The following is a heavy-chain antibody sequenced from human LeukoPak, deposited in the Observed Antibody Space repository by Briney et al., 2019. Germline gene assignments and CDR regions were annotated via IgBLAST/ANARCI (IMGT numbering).Heavy chain of an antibody. Sequence: SETLSLTCTVSGGSISSGGYYWSWIRQHPGKGLEWIGYIYYSGSTNYNPSLKSRVTMSVDTSKNQFSLKLSSVTAADTAVYYCARYQTPIAAAGSRYAFDIWGQGTMVTVSS. CDR2: IYYSGST. J-gene: IGHJ3*02. V-gene: IGHV4-61*08. CDR1: GGSISSGGYY. CDR3: ARYQTPIAAAGSRYAFDI. D-gene: IGHD6-13*01.